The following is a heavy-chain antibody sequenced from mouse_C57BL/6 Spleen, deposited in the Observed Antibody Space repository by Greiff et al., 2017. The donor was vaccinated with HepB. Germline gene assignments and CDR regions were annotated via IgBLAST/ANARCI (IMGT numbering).Heavy chain of an antibody. CDR2: FDPENGDT. CDR1: GFNIKDDY. CDR3: TTPYYYGRDWYFDV. J-gene: IGHJ1*03. V-gene: IGHV14-4*01. D-gene: IGHD1-1*01. Sequence: EVKLQESGAELVRPGASVKLSCTASGFNIKDDYMHWVKQRPEQGLEWIGWFDPENGDTEYASKFQGKATITADTSSNTAYLQLSSLTSEDTAVYYCTTPYYYGRDWYFDVWGTGTTVTVSS.